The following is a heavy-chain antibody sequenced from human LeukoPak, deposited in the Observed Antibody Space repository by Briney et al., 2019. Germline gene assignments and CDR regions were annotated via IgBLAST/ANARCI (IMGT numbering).Heavy chain of an antibody. D-gene: IGHD6-19*01. CDR1: GGTFSSYA. V-gene: IGHV1-8*02. Sequence: ASVKVSCKASGGTFSSYAISWVRQAPGQGLEWMGWISAYNGNTNYAQKFQGRVTMTRNTSISTAYMELSSLRSEDTAVYYCARGYKPGYSSGWSIFDYWGQGTLVTVSS. CDR3: ARGYKPGYSSGWSIFDY. CDR2: ISAYNGNT. J-gene: IGHJ4*02.